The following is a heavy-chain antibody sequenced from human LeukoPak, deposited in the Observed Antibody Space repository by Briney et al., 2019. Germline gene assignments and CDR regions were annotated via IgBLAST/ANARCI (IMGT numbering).Heavy chain of an antibody. CDR1: GGSVSTIDYY. Sequence: SETLSLTCTVSGGSVSTIDYYWGWIRQPPGKGLEWIGSVYYSGSTYYNAPLKSRVTISVDTSKNQFSLKLSAVTAADTAVYYCARGASRLRFVWPPREDYFDYWGQGTLVTVSS. CDR2: VYYSGST. D-gene: IGHD5-12*01. J-gene: IGHJ4*02. V-gene: IGHV4-39*07. CDR3: ARGASRLRFVWPPREDYFDY.